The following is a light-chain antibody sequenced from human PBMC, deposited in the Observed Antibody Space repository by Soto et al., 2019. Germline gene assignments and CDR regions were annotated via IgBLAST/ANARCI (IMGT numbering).Light chain of an antibody. CDR3: QQYVTSSPRT. CDR1: QSVSSSY. CDR2: GIS. Sequence: EIVLTQSPGTLSLSPGERATLSCRASQSVSSSYLAWYQQKPGQAPRLLMYGISRRATGIPDRFSGSGSGTDSTLTITRLEPEDFAVYYCQQYVTSSPRTFGQGTKVDIK. J-gene: IGKJ1*01. V-gene: IGKV3-20*01.